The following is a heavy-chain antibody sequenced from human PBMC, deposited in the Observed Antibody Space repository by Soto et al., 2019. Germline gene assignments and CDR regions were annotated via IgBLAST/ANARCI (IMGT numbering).Heavy chain of an antibody. CDR1: GYTFTDYY. CDR3: ARDYNILTGSLWA. D-gene: IGHD3-9*01. J-gene: IGHJ4*02. Sequence: RASVKVSCKASGYTFTDYYMHWVRQAPGQGLEWVGWINPKSGGTSYARKFQGRVTMTRDTSISTAKMELTRLTSDDTAVYYCARDYNILTGSLWAWGQGTRVTVSS. V-gene: IGHV1-2*02. CDR2: INPKSGGT.